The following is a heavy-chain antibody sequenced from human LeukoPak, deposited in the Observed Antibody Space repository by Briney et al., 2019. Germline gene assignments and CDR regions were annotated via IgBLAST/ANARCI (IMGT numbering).Heavy chain of an antibody. V-gene: IGHV3-74*03. D-gene: IGHD1-1*01. CDR1: GFTFSSYG. Sequence: PGGSLRLSCAASGFTFSSYGMHWVRQAPGKGLVWVSRINTDGSDTTYADSVKGRFTISRDNAKNTLYLQMNSLRAEDTALYYCVRNWNYYDQWGQGTLVTVSS. J-gene: IGHJ4*02. CDR3: VRNWNYYDQ. CDR2: INTDGSDT.